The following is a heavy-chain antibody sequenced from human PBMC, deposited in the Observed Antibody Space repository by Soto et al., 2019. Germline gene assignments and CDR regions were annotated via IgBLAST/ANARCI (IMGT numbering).Heavy chain of an antibody. J-gene: IGHJ6*02. CDR3: ARLGTVTTGDYYYYYGMDV. D-gene: IGHD4-17*01. CDR2: IYYSGST. V-gene: IGHV4-39*01. Sequence: SETLSLTCTVSGGSISSSSYYWGWIRQPPGKGLEWIGSIYYSGSTYYNPSLKSRVTISVDTSKNQFSLKLSSVTAADTAVYYCARLGTVTTGDYYYYYGMDVWGQGTTVTVSS. CDR1: GGSISSSSYY.